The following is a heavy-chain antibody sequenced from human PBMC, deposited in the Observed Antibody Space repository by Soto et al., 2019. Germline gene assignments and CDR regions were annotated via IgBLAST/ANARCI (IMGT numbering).Heavy chain of an antibody. J-gene: IGHJ3*02. CDR1: GFTFSSYS. D-gene: IGHD3-22*01. Sequence: GGSLRLSCAASGFTFSSYSMNWVRQAPGKGLEWVSYISSSSSTIYYADSVKGRFTISRDNAKNSLYLQMNSLRDEDTAVYYCARDVTMIVVVTNDAFDIWGQGTMVTVSS. V-gene: IGHV3-48*02. CDR3: ARDVTMIVVVTNDAFDI. CDR2: ISSSSSTI.